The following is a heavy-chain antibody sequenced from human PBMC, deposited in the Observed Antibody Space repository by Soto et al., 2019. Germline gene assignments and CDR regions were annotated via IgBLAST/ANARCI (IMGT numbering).Heavy chain of an antibody. D-gene: IGHD2-2*02. J-gene: IGHJ6*03. Sequence: PSEILSLTCAVYGGSVSSGNYYWSWIRQPPGKGREGIGEMSHSGGTNYTPSLKSRVTISVDTSKNQFSLKLSSVTAADTAVYYCARGPRGYCSSTSCYTTHTTNYYYYYMDVWGKGTTVNVSS. CDR2: MSHSGGT. V-gene: IGHV4-34*01. CDR3: ARGPRGYCSSTSCYTTHTTNYYYYYMDV. CDR1: GGSVSSGNYY.